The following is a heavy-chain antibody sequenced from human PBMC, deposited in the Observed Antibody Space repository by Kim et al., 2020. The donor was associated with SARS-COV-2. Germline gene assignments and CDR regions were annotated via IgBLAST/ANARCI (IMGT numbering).Heavy chain of an antibody. CDR2: ISGSGGST. J-gene: IGHJ6*02. V-gene: IGHV3-23*01. CDR1: GFTFSSYA. Sequence: GGSLRLSCAASGFTFSSYAMSWVRQAPGKGLEWVSAISGSGGSTYYADSVKGRFTISRDNSKNTLYLQMNSLRAEDTAVYYCAKDGYGYCSSTSCNVHYYYYYGMDVWGQGTTVTVSS. D-gene: IGHD2-2*01. CDR3: AKDGYGYCSSTSCNVHYYYYYGMDV.